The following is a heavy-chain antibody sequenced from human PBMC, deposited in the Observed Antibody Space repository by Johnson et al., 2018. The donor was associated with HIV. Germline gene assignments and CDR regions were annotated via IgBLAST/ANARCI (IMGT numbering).Heavy chain of an antibody. Sequence: VQLVESGGGVVQPGRSLRLSCAASGFTFSSYGMHWVRQAPGKGLEWVAVISYHGGTKYSADSVKGRFSISRDNSENTVYLQMNSLRAEDTAVYFCAKDLPSGWDGGDAFDIWGQGTMVIVSS. J-gene: IGHJ3*02. D-gene: IGHD6-19*01. CDR1: GFTFSSYG. CDR2: ISYHGGTK. V-gene: IGHV3-30*18. CDR3: AKDLPSGWDGGDAFDI.